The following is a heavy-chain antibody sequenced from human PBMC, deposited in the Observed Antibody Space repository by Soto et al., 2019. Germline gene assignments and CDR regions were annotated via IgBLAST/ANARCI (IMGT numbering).Heavy chain of an antibody. CDR2: IDYIGRA. CDR3: GREVRSAAEYDAFDI. CDR1: GASISSDNYF. V-gene: IGHV4-31*03. Sequence: SETLSLTCTVSGASISSDNYFWSWIRQHTGQGLEWIGYIDYIGRAYYTPSLKIRITTSASTTKNQFSLRLISVTDAARSTYYCGREVRSAAEYDAFDIWGQGTMVTVSS. J-gene: IGHJ3*02. D-gene: IGHD3-22*01.